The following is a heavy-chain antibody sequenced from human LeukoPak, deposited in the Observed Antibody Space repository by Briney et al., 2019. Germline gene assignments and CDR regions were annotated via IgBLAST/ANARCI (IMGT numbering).Heavy chain of an antibody. D-gene: IGHD4-17*01. Sequence: TGGSLRLSCAASGFTFSSFSMNWVRQAPGKGLLWVSRSNSDGSSTSYADSVKGRFTISRDNAKNTLYLQMNSLRAEDTAMYYCTRWSYGVLDAFDIWGQGTMVTVSS. CDR3: TRWSYGVLDAFDI. CDR2: SNSDGSST. J-gene: IGHJ3*02. V-gene: IGHV3-74*01. CDR1: GFTFSSFS.